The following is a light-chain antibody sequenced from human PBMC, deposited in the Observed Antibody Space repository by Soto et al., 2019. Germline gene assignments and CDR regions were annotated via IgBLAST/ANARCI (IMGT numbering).Light chain of an antibody. CDR3: QQSYSTPWA. V-gene: IGKV1-39*01. J-gene: IGKJ1*01. Sequence: DIHLPHCPSFLSASVRDTVTIPCRASQGISSYLAWYQQKPGKAPKLLIYAASSLQSGVPSRFSGSGVGTDFTLTISSLQPEDFAAYYCQQSYSTPWAFGQGTKVDI. CDR2: AAS. CDR1: QGISSY.